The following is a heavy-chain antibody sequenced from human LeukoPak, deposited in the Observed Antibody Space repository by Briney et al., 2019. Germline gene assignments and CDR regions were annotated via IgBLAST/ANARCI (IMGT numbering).Heavy chain of an antibody. V-gene: IGHV4-39*07. Sequence: SETLSLTCTVSGASIRSSYYYWGWIRQPPGKGLEWIGSIYDSGSTYYNPSLKSRVTISVDTSKNQCSLKLSSVTTADTAVYYCTRSTNLEAFDIWGQGTMVTVSS. J-gene: IGHJ3*02. CDR3: TRSTNLEAFDI. CDR2: IYDSGST. D-gene: IGHD2-8*01. CDR1: GASIRSSYYY.